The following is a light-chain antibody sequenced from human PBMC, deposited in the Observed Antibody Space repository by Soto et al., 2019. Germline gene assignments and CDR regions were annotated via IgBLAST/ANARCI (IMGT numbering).Light chain of an antibody. CDR3: QQSYGTPLT. Sequence: DIEMTQSPSSLSASVGDRVTIACRASQSISNYLNWYQHKPGKVPKLLIYAASSLQSGVPTRFSGRGSGTDFTLTISSLQPEDFATYYCQQSYGTPLTFGGGTKVEIK. CDR1: QSISNY. V-gene: IGKV1-39*01. CDR2: AAS. J-gene: IGKJ4*01.